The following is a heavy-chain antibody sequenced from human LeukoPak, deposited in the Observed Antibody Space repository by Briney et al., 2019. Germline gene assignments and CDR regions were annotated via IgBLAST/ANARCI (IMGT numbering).Heavy chain of an antibody. J-gene: IGHJ4*02. CDR1: GGTFSSHV. V-gene: IGHV1-69*06. CDR2: IIPIFGTA. Sequence: ASVKISCKTSGGTFSSHVISWVRQAPGQGLEWMGGIIPIFGTANYAQKFQGRVTITADKFTNKVYMELSSLRSDDTAIYFCARVNGYCSSISCFLDYWGQGTLVTVSS. CDR3: ARVNGYCSSISCFLDY. D-gene: IGHD2-2*01.